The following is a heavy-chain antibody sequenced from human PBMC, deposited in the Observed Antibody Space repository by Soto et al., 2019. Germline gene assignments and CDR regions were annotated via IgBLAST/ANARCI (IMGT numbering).Heavy chain of an antibody. D-gene: IGHD3-10*01. Sequence: GGSLRLSCAASGFTFSSYAMHWVRQAPGKGLEWVAVISYDGSNKYYADSVKGRFTISRDNSKNTLYLQMNSLRAEDTAVYYCARHSEPLGETASYGMDVWGQGTTVPVSS. V-gene: IGHV3-30-3*01. CDR2: ISYDGSNK. CDR1: GFTFSSYA. CDR3: ARHSEPLGETASYGMDV. J-gene: IGHJ6*02.